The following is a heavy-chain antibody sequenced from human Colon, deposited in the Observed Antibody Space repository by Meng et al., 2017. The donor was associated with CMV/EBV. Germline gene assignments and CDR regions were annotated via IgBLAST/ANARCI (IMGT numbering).Heavy chain of an antibody. J-gene: IGHJ4*02. D-gene: IGHD4-17*01. CDR2: IATFNGNT. V-gene: IGHV1-18*01. Sequence: VQLVQSGPEVKTPGASVKVACKTSGYTFTDYGFSWVRQAPGQGLEWMGWIATFNGNTNHAHRMQGRVTISRDTSTSTVYMELRGLRYDDTAVYFCARDWDYGDPADYWGQGTLVTVSS. CDR3: ARDWDYGDPADY. CDR1: GYTFTDYG.